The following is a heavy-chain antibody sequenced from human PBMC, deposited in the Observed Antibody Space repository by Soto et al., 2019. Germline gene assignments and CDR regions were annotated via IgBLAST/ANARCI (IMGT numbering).Heavy chain of an antibody. CDR1: GFTVNSDY. CDR2: IYNGEST. J-gene: IGHJ4*02. Sequence: GGSLRLSCAASGFTVNSDYMNWIRQTPGKGLEWVAFIYNGESTHYADSVKGRFTISSDRSKNTLYLQMNSLRIEDTAVYYCARDGRGLGKLSLFEYWGQGTLVTVSS. D-gene: IGHD3-16*01. CDR3: ARDGRGLGKLSLFEY. V-gene: IGHV3-53*01.